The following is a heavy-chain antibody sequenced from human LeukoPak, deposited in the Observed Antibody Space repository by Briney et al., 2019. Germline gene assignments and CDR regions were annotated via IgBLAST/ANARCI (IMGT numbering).Heavy chain of an antibody. J-gene: IGHJ4*02. CDR3: AASEDTRFQGERPRTKKMVMFDY. CDR1: GFTFTSSA. CDR2: IVVGSGNT. Sequence: GASVKVSCKASGFTFTSSAMQWVRQARGQRLEWIGWIVVGSGNTNYAQKFQERVTITRDMSTSTAYMELSSLRSEDTAVYYCAASEDTRFQGERPRTKKMVMFDYWGQGTLVTVSS. D-gene: IGHD3-22*01. V-gene: IGHV1-58*02.